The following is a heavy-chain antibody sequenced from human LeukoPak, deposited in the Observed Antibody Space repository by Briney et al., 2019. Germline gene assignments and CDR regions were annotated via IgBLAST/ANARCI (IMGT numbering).Heavy chain of an antibody. J-gene: IGHJ6*03. Sequence: GGSLRLSCAASGFTFSTYDMHWVRQAAGKGREGVSSIGTIGDPFSPGSVKGRFTISRENAKNSLYLQMSGLRAGDTAVYYCARATVIGNAPVPGYMDVWGKGTTVTVSS. V-gene: IGHV3-13*05. CDR1: GFTFSTYD. CDR2: IGTIGDP. D-gene: IGHD2-21*01. CDR3: ARATVIGNAPVPGYMDV.